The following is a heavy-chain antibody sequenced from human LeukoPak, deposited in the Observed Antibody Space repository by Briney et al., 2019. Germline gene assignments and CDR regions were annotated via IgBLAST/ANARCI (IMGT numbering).Heavy chain of an antibody. Sequence: ASVKVSCKASGYTFTSYGISWVRQAPGQGLEWMGWISAYNGNTNYAQKLQGRVTMTTDTSTSTAYMELRGLRSDDTAVYYCARGVSFGSSWYGPYNWFDPWGQGTLVTVSS. CDR2: ISAYNGNT. V-gene: IGHV1-18*04. J-gene: IGHJ5*02. CDR1: GYTFTSYG. CDR3: ARGVSFGSSWYGPYNWFDP. D-gene: IGHD6-13*01.